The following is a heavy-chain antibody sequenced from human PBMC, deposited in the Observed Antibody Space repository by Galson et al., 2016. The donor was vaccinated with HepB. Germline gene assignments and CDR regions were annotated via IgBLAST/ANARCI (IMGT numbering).Heavy chain of an antibody. D-gene: IGHD3-16*01. V-gene: IGHV3-30*18. J-gene: IGHJ6*02. CDR2: ISYDGSTE. CDR1: GLSFNIVG. Sequence: SLRLSWAASGLSFNIVGMQWVRQAPGKGREWVAVISYDGSTEYYADSVKGAITISRDNSKNTLHLQMNSLRTEDTALYFCAKDLHDYVWGSHLYVYYGMDVWGQGTTVTVYS. CDR3: AKDLHDYVWGSHLYVYYGMDV.